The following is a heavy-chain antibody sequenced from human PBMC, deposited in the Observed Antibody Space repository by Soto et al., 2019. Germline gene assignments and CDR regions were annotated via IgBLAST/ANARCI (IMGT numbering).Heavy chain of an antibody. Sequence: PSEPLSVTYAVDGGYFRGYYWSWIRQTQGKGLEWIGEINHSGSTNYNPSLKSRVTISVDTSKNQFSLKLSSVTAADTAVYYCARGSSSIAAAGTSPLDYWGQGTLVTVSS. D-gene: IGHD6-13*01. CDR1: GGYFRGYY. CDR2: INHSGST. J-gene: IGHJ4*02. CDR3: ARGSSSIAAAGTSPLDY. V-gene: IGHV4-34*01.